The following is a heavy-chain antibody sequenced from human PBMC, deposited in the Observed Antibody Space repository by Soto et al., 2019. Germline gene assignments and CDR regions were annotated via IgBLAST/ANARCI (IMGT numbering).Heavy chain of an antibody. CDR1: GGPISTGGHF. D-gene: IGHD1-26*01. V-gene: IGHV4-31*03. Sequence: QVQLEESGPGLVKASQTLSLTCTVSGGPISTGGHFWSWIRQHPKKGLEWIGYIYYSGTTHYNASLKSRATVSLDTSKNQFSLKLTSVTAADTAVYYCARVVSGSYFDCWGQGTLVTVSS. CDR3: ARVVSGSYFDC. J-gene: IGHJ4*02. CDR2: IYYSGTT.